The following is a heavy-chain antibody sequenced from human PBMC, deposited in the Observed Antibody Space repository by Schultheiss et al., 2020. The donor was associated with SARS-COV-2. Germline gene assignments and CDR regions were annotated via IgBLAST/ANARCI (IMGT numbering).Heavy chain of an antibody. J-gene: IGHJ3*02. V-gene: IGHV4-34*01. CDR3: ARDQGAAAGSDAFDI. D-gene: IGHD6-13*01. CDR1: GGSFSGYS. Sequence: SETLSLTCAVYGGSFSGYSWNWIRQTPGKGLEWIGEVNHSGSTNYNPSLKSRVTISVDTSKNQFSLKLSSVTAADTAVYYCARDQGAAAGSDAFDIWGQGTMVTVSS. CDR2: VNHSGST.